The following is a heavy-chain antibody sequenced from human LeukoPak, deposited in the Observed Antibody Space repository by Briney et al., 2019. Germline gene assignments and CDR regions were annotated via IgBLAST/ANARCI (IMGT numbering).Heavy chain of an antibody. V-gene: IGHV3-30*18. D-gene: IGHD4-23*01. J-gene: IGHJ5*02. CDR3: AKEGGPYGGNSGGWFDP. CDR2: ISYDGSNK. Sequence: GGSLRLSCAASGFTFSSYSMNWVRQAPGKGLEWVAVISYDGSNKYYADSVKGRFTISRDNSKNTLYLQMNSLRAEDTAVYYCAKEGGPYGGNSGGWFDPWGQGTLVTVSS. CDR1: GFTFSSYS.